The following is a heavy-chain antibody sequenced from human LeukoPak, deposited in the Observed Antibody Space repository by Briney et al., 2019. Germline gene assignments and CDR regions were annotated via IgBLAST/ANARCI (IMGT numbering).Heavy chain of an antibody. D-gene: IGHD3-10*01. Sequence: PGRSLRLSCAASGFTFSSYAMHWVRQAPGKGPEWVAVISYDGSNKYYADSVKGRFTISRDNSKNTLYLQMNSLRAEDTAVYYCASLFNLMVRGAPNDYWGQGTLVTVSS. CDR2: ISYDGSNK. CDR3: ASLFNLMVRGAPNDY. J-gene: IGHJ4*02. V-gene: IGHV3-30-3*01. CDR1: GFTFSSYA.